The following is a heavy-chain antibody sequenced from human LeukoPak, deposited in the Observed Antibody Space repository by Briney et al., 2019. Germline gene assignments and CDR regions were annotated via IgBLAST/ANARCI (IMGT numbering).Heavy chain of an antibody. CDR3: ARHPYGGYALDY. D-gene: IGHD4-17*01. Sequence: PSETLSLTCTVSGGSISSYYWSWIRQPPGKGLEWIAYIYYSGSTNYNPSLKSRVTISVDTSKNQFSLKLSSVTAADTAVYYCARHPYGGYALDYWGQGTLVTVSS. J-gene: IGHJ4*02. CDR2: IYYSGST. CDR1: GGSISSYY. V-gene: IGHV4-59*08.